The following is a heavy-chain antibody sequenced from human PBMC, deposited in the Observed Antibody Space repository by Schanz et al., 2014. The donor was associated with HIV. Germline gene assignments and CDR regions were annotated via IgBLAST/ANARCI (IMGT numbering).Heavy chain of an antibody. Sequence: EVQLLESGGGLVQPGGSLRLSCAASAFPFSNHAMSWVRQAPGKGLEWVSGISISGETTFYADSVKGRFTISRDNSKNTLYLQMNSLRAEDTAVYFCANTEFPYSSSSDYYYGMDVWGQGTTVTVSS. V-gene: IGHV3-23*01. CDR2: ISISGETT. D-gene: IGHD6-6*01. CDR1: AFPFSNHA. CDR3: ANTEFPYSSSSDYYYGMDV. J-gene: IGHJ6*02.